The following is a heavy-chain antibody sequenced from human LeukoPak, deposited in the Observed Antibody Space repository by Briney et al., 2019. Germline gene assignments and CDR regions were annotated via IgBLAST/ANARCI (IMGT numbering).Heavy chain of an antibody. CDR2: IIPILGIA. CDR1: GGTFSSYA. D-gene: IGHD1-26*01. V-gene: IGHV1-69*04. CDR3: ARLVGDADGVPDYYGMDV. J-gene: IGHJ6*02. Sequence: GASVKVSCKASGGTFSSYAISWVRQAPGQGLEWMGRIIPILGIANYAQKFQGRVTITADKSTSTANMELSSLRSEDTAVYYCARLVGDADGVPDYYGMDVWGQGTTVTVSS.